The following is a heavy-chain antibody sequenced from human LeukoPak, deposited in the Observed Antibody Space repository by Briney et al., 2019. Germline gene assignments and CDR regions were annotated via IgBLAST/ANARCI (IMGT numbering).Heavy chain of an antibody. J-gene: IGHJ2*01. D-gene: IGHD7-27*01. Sequence: ASVKVSCKVSGYTLTELSMHWVRQAPGKGLEWMGWISAYNGNTNYAQKLQGRVTMTTDTSTSTAYMELRSLRSDDTAVYYCARDRLWGDWYFDLWGRGTLVTVSS. CDR3: ARDRLWGDWYFDL. CDR1: GYTLTELS. V-gene: IGHV1-18*01. CDR2: ISAYNGNT.